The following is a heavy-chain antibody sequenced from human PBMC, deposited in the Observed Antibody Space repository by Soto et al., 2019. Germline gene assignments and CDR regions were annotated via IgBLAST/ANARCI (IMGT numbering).Heavy chain of an antibody. V-gene: IGHV1-18*04. CDR2: ISAFNGYT. Sequence: QVQLVQFGAEVKKPGASVKVSCKTSGYTFTTSGISWVRQAPGQGLEWMGWISAFNGYTEYSQKIKDRVTRTADTSTATAYMELRTLRSDDTAIYYCARQRAYSSSSWGGDFEYWDQGTQVTVSS. CDR3: ARQRAYSSSSWGGDFEY. CDR1: GYTFTTSG. J-gene: IGHJ4*02. D-gene: IGHD6-13*01.